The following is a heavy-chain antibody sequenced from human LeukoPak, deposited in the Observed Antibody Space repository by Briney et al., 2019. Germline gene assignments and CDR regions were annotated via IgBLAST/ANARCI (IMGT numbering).Heavy chain of an antibody. CDR2: ISSSSIYI. D-gene: IGHD5-18*01. J-gene: IGHJ4*02. Sequence: GGSLRLSCSASGFTFSDYYMSWIRQAPEKGLECVSSISSSSIYIYYADSVKSRFTISRDNAKKSLYLQMNSLRAEDTAVYYCARVAAADTAMMNFDHWGQGTLVTVSS. CDR1: GFTFSDYY. V-gene: IGHV3-11*05. CDR3: ARVAAADTAMMNFDH.